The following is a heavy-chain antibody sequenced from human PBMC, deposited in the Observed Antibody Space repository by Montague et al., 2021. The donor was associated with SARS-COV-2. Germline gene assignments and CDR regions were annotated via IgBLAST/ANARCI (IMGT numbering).Heavy chain of an antibody. CDR2: ISYDGSNK. CDR3: ARDNYDYVWGSYRYIY. J-gene: IGHJ4*02. Sequence: SLRLSCAASGFTFSSYAMHWVRQAPGKGLEWVAVISYDGSNKYYSYSLKVLFTISRDNSKNTLYLQMNSLRAEDTAVYYCARDNYDYVWGSYRYIYWGQGTLVTVSS. D-gene: IGHD3-16*02. CDR1: GFTFSSYA. V-gene: IGHV3-30*04.